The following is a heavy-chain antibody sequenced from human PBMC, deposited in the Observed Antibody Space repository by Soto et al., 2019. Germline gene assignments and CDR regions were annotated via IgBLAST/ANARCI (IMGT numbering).Heavy chain of an antibody. CDR1: GYTFTSYG. Sequence: QVQLVQSGAEVKKPGASVKVSCKASGYTFTSYGISWVRQAPGQGLEWMGWINAYNGNTNYAQNLQGRLTMTTDTSTSKDYMELKSLRSYDTAVYYCARDWFDVDYWCQGTLVTVSS. CDR3: ARDWFDVDY. V-gene: IGHV1-18*01. D-gene: IGHD3-9*01. J-gene: IGHJ4*02. CDR2: INAYNGNT.